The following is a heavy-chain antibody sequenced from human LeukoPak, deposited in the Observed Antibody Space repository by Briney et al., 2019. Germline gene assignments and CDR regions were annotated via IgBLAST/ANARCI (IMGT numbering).Heavy chain of an antibody. CDR3: ARLLRVTTVISWYDY. Sequence: SETLSLTCTVSGGSISSNNYYWGWIRQPPGKGLEWIGSIYYSGSTYYNPSLKSRVTISVDTSKNQFSLKLSSVTAADTAVYYCARLLRVTTVISWYDYWGQGTLVTVSS. V-gene: IGHV4-39*01. CDR1: GGSISSNNYY. J-gene: IGHJ4*02. CDR2: IYYSGST. D-gene: IGHD4-17*01.